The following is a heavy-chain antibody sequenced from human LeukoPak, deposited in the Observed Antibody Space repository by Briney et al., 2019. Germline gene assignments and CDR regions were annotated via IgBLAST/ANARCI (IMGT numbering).Heavy chain of an antibody. D-gene: IGHD2-8*02. J-gene: IGHJ1*01. CDR1: GFTFSSYA. Sequence: PGGSLRLSCAASGFTFSSYAMGRVRQAPGKGLEWVSVISGSGGSTYYADSVKGRFTISRDNSKNTLYLQMNSLRAEDTAVYYYAKACCNVVYAPGGWGQGTLVTVSS. CDR2: ISGSGGST. V-gene: IGHV3-23*01. CDR3: AKACCNVVYAPGG.